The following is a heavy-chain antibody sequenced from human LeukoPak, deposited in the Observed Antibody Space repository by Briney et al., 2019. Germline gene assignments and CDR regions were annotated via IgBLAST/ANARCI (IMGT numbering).Heavy chain of an antibody. D-gene: IGHD5-12*01. CDR3: AKGGGYSDFDTYYFDY. Sequence: GGSLRLSCAASGFSFSSCAMIWARQAPGKGLEWVSDISIRGGATYYADSVKGRFTISRDNSKNTLYLQMNSLRAEDTAVYYCAKGGGYSDFDTYYFDYWGPGTLVTVSS. CDR2: ISIRGGAT. V-gene: IGHV3-23*01. J-gene: IGHJ4*02. CDR1: GFSFSSCA.